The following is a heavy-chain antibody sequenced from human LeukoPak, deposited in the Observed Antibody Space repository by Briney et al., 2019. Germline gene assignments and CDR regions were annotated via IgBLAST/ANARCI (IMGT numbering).Heavy chain of an antibody. D-gene: IGHD5-18*01. Sequence: SETLSLTCTVSGGSISSGSYYWSWIRQPAGKGLEWIGRIYTSGSTNYNPSLKSRVTISVDTSKNQFSLKLSSVTAADTAVYYCARDRGYSYRGYYYMDVWGKGTTVTISS. J-gene: IGHJ6*03. CDR2: IYTSGST. V-gene: IGHV4-61*02. CDR1: GGSISSGSYY. CDR3: ARDRGYSYRGYYYMDV.